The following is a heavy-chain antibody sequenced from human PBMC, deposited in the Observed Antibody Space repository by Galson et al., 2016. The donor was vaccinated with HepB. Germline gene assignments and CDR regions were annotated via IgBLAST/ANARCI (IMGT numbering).Heavy chain of an antibody. D-gene: IGHD3-22*01. J-gene: IGHJ4*02. V-gene: IGHV3-30*18. CDR3: AKEGCYYDSSGCGFDY. Sequence: LRLSCAVSGFTFSRYGMYWVRQAPAKGLEWVALISYDGSNKYYADSVKGRFTISRDNSKNTLYLQMNSLRAEDTAVYYCAKEGCYYDSSGCGFDYWGQGALVIVSS. CDR2: ISYDGSNK. CDR1: GFTFSRYG.